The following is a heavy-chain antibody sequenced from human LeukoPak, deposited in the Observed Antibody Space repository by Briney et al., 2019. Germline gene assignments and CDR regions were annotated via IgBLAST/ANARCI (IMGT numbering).Heavy chain of an antibody. CDR2: IKQDGSEK. Sequence: GGSLRLSCAASGFTFSSYWMSWVRQAPGKGLEWVANIKQDGSEKYYVDSVKGRFTISRDNSKNTLYLQMNSLRAEDTAVYYCAKGSTYLTLDYWGQGTLVTVSS. V-gene: IGHV3-7*01. D-gene: IGHD3-16*01. CDR1: GFTFSSYW. J-gene: IGHJ4*02. CDR3: AKGSTYLTLDY.